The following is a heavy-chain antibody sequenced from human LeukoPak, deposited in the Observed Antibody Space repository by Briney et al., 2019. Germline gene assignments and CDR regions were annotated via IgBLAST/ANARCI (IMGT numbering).Heavy chain of an antibody. CDR3: ARAAVRGVVDY. J-gene: IGHJ4*02. Sequence: PSETLSLTCTASGGSISSYYWSWIRQPPGKGLEWIGYIYYSGSTNYNPSLKSRVTISVDTSKNQFSLKLSSVTAADTAVYYCARAAVRGVVDYWGQGTLVTVSS. V-gene: IGHV4-59*01. CDR2: IYYSGST. CDR1: GGSISSYY. D-gene: IGHD3-10*01.